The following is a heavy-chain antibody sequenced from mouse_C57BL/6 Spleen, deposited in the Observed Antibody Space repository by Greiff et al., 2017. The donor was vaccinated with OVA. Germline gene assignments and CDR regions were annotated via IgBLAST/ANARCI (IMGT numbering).Heavy chain of an antibody. CDR2: INPSSGYT. CDR3: EIYDEFDY. V-gene: IGHV1-4*01. Sequence: QVQLQQSGAELARPGASVKMSCKASGYTFTSYTMHWVKQRPGQGLEWIGYINPSSGYTKYNQKFKDKATLTADKSSSTAYMQLSSLTSEDSAVYYCEIYDEFDYWGQGTTLTVSS. J-gene: IGHJ2*01. CDR1: GYTFTSYT. D-gene: IGHD2-12*01.